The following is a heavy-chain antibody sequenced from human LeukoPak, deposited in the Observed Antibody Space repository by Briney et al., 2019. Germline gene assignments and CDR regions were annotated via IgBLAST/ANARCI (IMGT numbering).Heavy chain of an antibody. V-gene: IGHV1-46*01. D-gene: IGHD5-24*01. CDR3: ARDKMAGRDGYNFGIFDI. J-gene: IGHJ3*02. CDR2: INPSGGST. Sequence: ASVKVSCKASGYTFTSYYMHWVRQAPGQGLEWMGIINPSGGSTSYAQKFQGRVTMTRDTSTSTVYMELSSLRSEDTAVYYCARDKMAGRDGYNFGIFDIWGQGTMVIVSS. CDR1: GYTFTSYY.